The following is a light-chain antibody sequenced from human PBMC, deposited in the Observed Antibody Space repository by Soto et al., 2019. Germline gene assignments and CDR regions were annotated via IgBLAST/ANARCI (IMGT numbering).Light chain of an antibody. J-gene: IGKJ1*01. V-gene: IGKV3-20*01. CDR2: GVS. CDR1: QSVSGSD. Sequence: EVVLTQSPGTLSLSPGERATLSCRPSQSVSGSDLAWYQQKPGQAPRLLISGVSNRATGTPDRSSGSGSGTDFTLTISSLEPEDFAVFYCHQYGISPPTFGPGTKVDIK. CDR3: HQYGISPPT.